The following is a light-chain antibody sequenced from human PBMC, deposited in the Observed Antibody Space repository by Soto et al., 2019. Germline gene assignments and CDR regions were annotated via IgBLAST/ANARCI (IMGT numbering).Light chain of an antibody. CDR3: MQALQTPPYT. CDR2: LGS. Sequence: DIVMTQSPLSLPVTPGEPASISCRSSQSLLHSNGYNFLDWYLQRPGQSPQLLIHLGSNRASGVPDRFSGSGSGTEFTLKISRVEAEDVGVYYCMQALQTPPYTFGQGTKVEIK. J-gene: IGKJ2*01. V-gene: IGKV2-28*01. CDR1: QSLLHSNGYNF.